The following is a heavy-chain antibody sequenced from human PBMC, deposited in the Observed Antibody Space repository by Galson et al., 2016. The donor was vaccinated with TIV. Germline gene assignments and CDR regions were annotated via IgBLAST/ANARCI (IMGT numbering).Heavy chain of an antibody. CDR3: AKGQLRAARRFYYMDV. CDR2: IYYSEII. CDR1: GGSMNSGVYY. Sequence: TLSLTCSVSGGSMNSGVYYWTWIRQPPGKGLEWIGSIYYSEIIYYNPSLKSRVITSVDTSKNQFSLMVSSVTAADTALYYCAKGQLRAARRFYYMDVWGKGTTVTVSS. V-gene: IGHV4-30-4*08. D-gene: IGHD1-1*01. J-gene: IGHJ6*03.